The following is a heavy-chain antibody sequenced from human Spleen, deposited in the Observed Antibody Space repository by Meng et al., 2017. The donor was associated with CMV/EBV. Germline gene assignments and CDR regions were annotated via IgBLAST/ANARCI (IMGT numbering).Heavy chain of an antibody. Sequence: YTYTSYDMHWVRQAPGQRPEWMGWINTDNGYTKYSQKFQGRVTITRDTSASIAYMELRSLRSADTAVYYCTRTSYDILTGYYEKYFDYWGQGTLVTVSS. J-gene: IGHJ4*02. CDR3: TRTSYDILTGYYEKYFDY. D-gene: IGHD3-9*01. CDR2: INTDNGYT. V-gene: IGHV1-3*04. CDR1: YTYTSYD.